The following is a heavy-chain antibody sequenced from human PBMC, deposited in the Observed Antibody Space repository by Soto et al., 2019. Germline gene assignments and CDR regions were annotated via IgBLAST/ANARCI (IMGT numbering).Heavy chain of an antibody. CDR2: IKQDGSEK. CDR3: ARDKGGYDFWSGWPVFDY. D-gene: IGHD3-3*01. Sequence: GGSLRLSCAASGFTFSGYWMSWARQAPGKGREWVANIKQDGSEKYYVDSVKGRFTISRDDAKNSLYLQMNSLRAEDTAVYYCARDKGGYDFWSGWPVFDYWGQGTLVTVSS. V-gene: IGHV3-7*03. CDR1: GFTFSGYW. J-gene: IGHJ4*02.